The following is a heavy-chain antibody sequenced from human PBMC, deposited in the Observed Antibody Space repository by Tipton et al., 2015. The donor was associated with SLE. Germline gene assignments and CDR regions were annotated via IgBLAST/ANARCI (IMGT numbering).Heavy chain of an antibody. CDR3: AREAYSGSYFDY. J-gene: IGHJ4*02. D-gene: IGHD1-26*01. Sequence: SLRLSCAASGFTFSSYWMSWVRQTPGKGLEWVANIKQDGSEKYYVDSVKGRFTISRDNAKNSLYLQMNSLRAEDTAVYYCAREAYSGSYFDYWGQGTLVTVSS. V-gene: IGHV3-7*01. CDR1: GFTFSSYW. CDR2: IKQDGSEK.